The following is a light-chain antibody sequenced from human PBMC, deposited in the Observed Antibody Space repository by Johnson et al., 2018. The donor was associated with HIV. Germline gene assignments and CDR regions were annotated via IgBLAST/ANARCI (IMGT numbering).Light chain of an antibody. CDR2: DNN. V-gene: IGLV1-51*01. CDR3: GTWDSSLSAGRV. J-gene: IGLJ1*01. CDR1: SSNIGTTY. Sequence: QSVLTQPPSVSAAPGQKVTISCSGSSSNIGTTYVSWYQQHPGTAPQILIYDNNKRPSGIPDRFSGFKSGTSATLGITGLQPGDEADYYCGTWDSSLSAGRVFGTGTKVTVL.